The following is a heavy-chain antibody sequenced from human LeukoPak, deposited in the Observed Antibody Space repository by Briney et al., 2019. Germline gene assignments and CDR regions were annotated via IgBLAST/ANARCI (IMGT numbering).Heavy chain of an antibody. J-gene: IGHJ4*02. CDR3: AKDDSMTLDHFDT. CDR2: INYSGGHT. V-gene: IGHV3-23*01. Sequence: GGSLTLSCAVSGFTFNRNAMSWVRQAPGKGLEWGSGINYSGGHTYYADSVKGRFTTSRDNSKNTLSLQMNSLRAEDTAVYYCAKDDSMTLDHFDTWGQGTLVTVSS. CDR1: GFTFNRNA. D-gene: IGHD4-11*01.